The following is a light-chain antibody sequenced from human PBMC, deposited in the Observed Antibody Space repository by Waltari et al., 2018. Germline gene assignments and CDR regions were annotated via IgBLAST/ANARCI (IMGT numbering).Light chain of an antibody. V-gene: IGLV2-8*01. Sequence: QSALTQPPSASGSCGQSVTIFCTGTRSDVGGYHFVLWYQHHPGKAPKFMIYEVSKRPSGVPVRFSGSKSGNTASLTVSGLQAEDEADYYCSSYAGSNTWVFGGGTKLTVL. CDR2: EVS. J-gene: IGLJ3*02. CDR3: SSYAGSNTWV. CDR1: RSDVGGYHF.